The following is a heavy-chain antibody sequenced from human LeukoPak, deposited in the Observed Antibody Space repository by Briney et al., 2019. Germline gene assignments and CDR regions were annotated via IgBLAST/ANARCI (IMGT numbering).Heavy chain of an antibody. CDR3: ARNYDSSGYYPTYFDY. CDR1: GGSISSYY. CDR2: IYYSGST. J-gene: IGHJ4*02. D-gene: IGHD3-22*01. Sequence: PSETLSLTCTVSGGSISSYYWSWIRQPPGKGLEWIGYIYYSGSTNYNPSLKSRVTISVDTSKNQFSLKLSSVTAAGTAVYYCARNYDSSGYYPTYFDYWGQGTLVTVSS. V-gene: IGHV4-59*08.